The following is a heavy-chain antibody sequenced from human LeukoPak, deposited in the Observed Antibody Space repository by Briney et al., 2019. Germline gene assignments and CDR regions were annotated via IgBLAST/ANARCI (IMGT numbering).Heavy chain of an antibody. CDR1: NGSISSYDSY. D-gene: IGHD3-10*01. J-gene: IGHJ3*02. CDR2: IYYGGST. Sequence: SETLSLTCTVSNGSISSYDSYWSWIRQPPGNGLDWIVYIYYGGSTDSTPSLKSRVTISVDTSKNQFSLRLTSVTAADTAVYYCARVSRGGSGSGAFDIWGQGTMVTVSS. CDR3: ARVSRGGSGSGAFDI. V-gene: IGHV4-30-4*01.